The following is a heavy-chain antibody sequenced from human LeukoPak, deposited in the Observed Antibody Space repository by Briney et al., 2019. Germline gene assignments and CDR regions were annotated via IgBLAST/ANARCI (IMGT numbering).Heavy chain of an antibody. CDR2: ISGGSGST. CDR3: AKHRFESGGYHSTD. CDR1: GFTFSSYA. D-gene: IGHD3-22*01. J-gene: IGHJ4*02. V-gene: IGHV3-23*01. Sequence: PGGSLRLSCAAPGFTFSSYAMSWVRQAPGKGLAWVSTISGGSGSTYCADSVKGRSTISRDNSKNTLYLQMNSLRDEDTAVYYCAKHRFESGGYHSTDWGQGTLVTVSS.